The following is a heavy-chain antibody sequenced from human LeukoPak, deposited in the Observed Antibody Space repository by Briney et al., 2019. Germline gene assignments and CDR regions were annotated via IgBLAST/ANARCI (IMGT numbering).Heavy chain of an antibody. V-gene: IGHV4-59*01. CDR2: IYYSGST. D-gene: IGHD2-2*01. Sequence: PSETLSLTRTVSGGSISSYYWSWIRQPPGKGLEWIGYIYYSGSTNYNPSLKSRVTISVDTSKNQFSLKLSSVTAADTAVYYCARSGVVPAAIPFDYWGQGTLVTVSS. CDR1: GGSISSYY. CDR3: ARSGVVPAAIPFDY. J-gene: IGHJ4*02.